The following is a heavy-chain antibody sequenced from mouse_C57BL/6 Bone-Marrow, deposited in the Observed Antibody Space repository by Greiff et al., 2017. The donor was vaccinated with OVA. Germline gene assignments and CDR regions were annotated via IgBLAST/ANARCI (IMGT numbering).Heavy chain of an antibody. Sequence: VKLMESGAELARPGASVKMSCKASGYTFTSYTMHWVKQRPGQGLEWIGYINPSSGYTKYNQKFKDKATLTADKSSSTAYMQLSSLTSEDSAVYYCAREWGWEGYWGQGTTLTVSS. CDR2: INPSSGYT. CDR1: GYTFTSYT. D-gene: IGHD3-3*01. J-gene: IGHJ2*01. CDR3: AREWGWEGY. V-gene: IGHV1-4*01.